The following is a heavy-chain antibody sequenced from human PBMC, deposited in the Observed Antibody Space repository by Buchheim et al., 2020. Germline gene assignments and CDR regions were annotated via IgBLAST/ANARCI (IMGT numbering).Heavy chain of an antibody. CDR3: ARRGHDYSNYGYYYYYMDV. J-gene: IGHJ6*03. CDR2: IYYSGST. CDR1: GGSISSSSYY. Sequence: QLQLQESGPGLVKPSETLSLTCTVSGGSISSSSYYWGWIRQPPGKGLEWIGSIYYSGSTYYNPSLKSRVTISVDTSKNQFSLKLSSVTAADTAVYYCARRGHDYSNYGYYYYYMDVWGKGTT. V-gene: IGHV4-39*01. D-gene: IGHD4-11*01.